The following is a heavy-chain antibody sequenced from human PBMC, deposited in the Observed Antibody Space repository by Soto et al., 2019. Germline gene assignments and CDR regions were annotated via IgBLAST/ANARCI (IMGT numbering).Heavy chain of an antibody. CDR2: ISGSGGST. J-gene: IGHJ3*01. V-gene: IGHV3-23*01. Sequence: EVQLLESGGGVVQPGGSLRLSCAASGFTFSSYAMSWVRQAPGKGLEGVSAISGSGGSTYYADSVKGRFTISRENSKNTLYLQMNSLRAEDTAVYYCAKATRGYSDNAFDLWGQGTMVTVSS. CDR1: GFTFSSYA. CDR3: AKATRGYSDNAFDL. D-gene: IGHD3-22*01.